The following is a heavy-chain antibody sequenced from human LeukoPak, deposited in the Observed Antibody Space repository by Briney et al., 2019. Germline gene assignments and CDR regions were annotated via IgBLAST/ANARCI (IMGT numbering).Heavy chain of an antibody. CDR3: AKDNGGTMVRGATRVGMDV. V-gene: IGHV3-30*18. CDR2: ISYDGSNK. D-gene: IGHD3-10*01. J-gene: IGHJ6*02. CDR1: GFTFSSYG. Sequence: GRSLRLSCAASGFTFSSYGMHWVRQAPGKGLEWVAVISYDGSNKYYADSVKGRFTISRDNSKNTLYLQMNSLRAEDTAVYYCAKDNGGTMVRGATRVGMDVWGQGTTVTVSS.